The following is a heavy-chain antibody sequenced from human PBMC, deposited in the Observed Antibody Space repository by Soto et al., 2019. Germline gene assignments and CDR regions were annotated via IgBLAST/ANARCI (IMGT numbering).Heavy chain of an antibody. Sequence: QVQLQQWGAGLLKPSETLSLTCAVYGGSLSGYYWSWIRQPPGKGLEWMGEINDSGSTNYNASLKSRVTISVDTSKNQFSLKLSSVTAADTAVYYCARRNWGNIYYYYYMDVWGKGTTVTVSS. V-gene: IGHV4-34*01. J-gene: IGHJ6*03. CDR1: GGSLSGYY. D-gene: IGHD7-27*01. CDR3: ARRNWGNIYYYYYMDV. CDR2: INDSGST.